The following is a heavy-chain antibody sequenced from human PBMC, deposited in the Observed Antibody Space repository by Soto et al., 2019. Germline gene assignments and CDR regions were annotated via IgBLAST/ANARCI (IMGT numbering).Heavy chain of an antibody. D-gene: IGHD3-10*01. J-gene: IGHJ6*02. CDR3: ASTLFTMVRGINHYYYGMDV. V-gene: IGHV3-7*05. CDR1: GFTFSSYW. CDR2: IKQDGSEK. Sequence: HPGGSLRLSCAASGFTFSSYWMSWVRQAPGKGLEWVANIKQDGSEKYYVDSVKGRFTISRDNAKNSLYLQMNSLRAEDTAVYYCASTLFTMVRGINHYYYGMDVWGQGTTVTVSS.